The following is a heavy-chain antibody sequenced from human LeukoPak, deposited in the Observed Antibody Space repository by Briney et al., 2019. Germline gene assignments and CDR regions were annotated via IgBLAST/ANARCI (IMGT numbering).Heavy chain of an antibody. D-gene: IGHD6-13*01. V-gene: IGHV1-69*04. CDR2: IIPILGIA. CDR3: ARCRIAAAATGGYYYYGMDV. J-gene: IGHJ6*02. CDR1: GGTFSSYA. Sequence: SVEVSCKASGGTFSSYAISWVRQAPGQGLEWMGRIIPILGIANYAQKFQGRVTITADKSTSTAYMELSSLRSEDTAVYYCARCRIAAAATGGYYYYGMDVWGQGTTVTVSS.